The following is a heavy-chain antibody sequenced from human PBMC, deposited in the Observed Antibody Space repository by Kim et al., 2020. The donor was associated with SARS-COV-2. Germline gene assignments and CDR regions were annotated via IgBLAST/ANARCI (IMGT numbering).Heavy chain of an antibody. CDR1: GFTFSSYW. V-gene: IGHV3-7*01. CDR3: ARDSGVIAAAGTEPYYYYYGMDV. Sequence: GGSLRLSCAASGFTFSSYWMSWVRQAPGKGLEWVANIKQDGSEKYYVDSVRGRFTISRDNAKNSLYLQMNSLRAEDTAVYYCARDSGVIAAAGTEPYYYYYGMDVWGPGATVTVSS. D-gene: IGHD6-13*01. J-gene: IGHJ6*02. CDR2: IKQDGSEK.